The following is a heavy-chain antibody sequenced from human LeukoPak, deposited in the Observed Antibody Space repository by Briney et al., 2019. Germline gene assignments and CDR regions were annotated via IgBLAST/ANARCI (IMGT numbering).Heavy chain of an antibody. CDR2: IYYSGYT. D-gene: IGHD3-10*01. Sequence: SETLSLTCTVSGYSISSGYYWGWIRQPPGKGLEWIGCIYYSGYTNYKSSLKSRVTISVDTSKNQFSLKLSSVTAADTAVYYCARTTMVRGTYYMDVWGKGTTVTVSS. V-gene: IGHV4-38-2*02. CDR3: ARTTMVRGTYYMDV. CDR1: GYSISSGYY. J-gene: IGHJ6*03.